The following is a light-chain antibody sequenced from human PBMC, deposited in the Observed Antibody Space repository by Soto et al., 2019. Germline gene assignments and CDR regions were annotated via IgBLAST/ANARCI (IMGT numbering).Light chain of an antibody. V-gene: IGKV3-20*01. J-gene: IGKJ1*01. CDR1: QSVSSSF. CDR3: QQYGDSPT. Sequence: EVVLTQSPGTLSLSPGERATLSCRASQSVSSSFLAWYQQKVGQAPRLLIYGASSRATGIPDRFSGSGSGTDFTLTISRLEPQDFAVYYCQQYGDSPTFGQGTKVDI. CDR2: GAS.